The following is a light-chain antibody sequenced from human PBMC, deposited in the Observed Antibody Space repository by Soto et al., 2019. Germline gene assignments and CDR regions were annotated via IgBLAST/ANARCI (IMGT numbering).Light chain of an antibody. CDR3: LQHNSYPRT. V-gene: IGKV1-17*01. Sequence: DIQMTQSPSSLSASVEDRVIITCRASRSISNHLNWYQQKPGKAPKLLIFAASSLQSGVPSRFSGSGSGTEFTLTISSLQPEDFATYYCLQHNSYPRTFGQGTKVDI. J-gene: IGKJ1*01. CDR2: AAS. CDR1: RSISNH.